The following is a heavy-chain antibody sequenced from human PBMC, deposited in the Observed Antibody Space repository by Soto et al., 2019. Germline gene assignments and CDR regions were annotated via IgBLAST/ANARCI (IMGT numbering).Heavy chain of an antibody. V-gene: IGHV3-23*01. J-gene: IGHJ4*02. D-gene: IGHD3-22*01. CDR2: ISGSGGST. CDR1: GFTFSSYA. Sequence: GGSLRLSCAASGFTFSSYAMSWVRQAPGKGLERVSVISGSGGSTYYADSVKGRFTISRDNSKNTLYLQMNSLRAEDTAVYYCAKDQGTPSYYYDSSGYPRRPFDYWGQGTLVTVSS. CDR3: AKDQGTPSYYYDSSGYPRRPFDY.